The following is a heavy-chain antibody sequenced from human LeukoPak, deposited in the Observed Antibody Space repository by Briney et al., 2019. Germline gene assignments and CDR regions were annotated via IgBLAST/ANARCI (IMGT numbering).Heavy chain of an antibody. V-gene: IGHV4-4*07. J-gene: IGHJ5*02. CDR1: GFTVSDDY. Sequence: GSLRLSCAASGFTVSDDYMSWIRQPAGKGLEWIGRIYSSGSTDYNPSLKSRVTMSVDTSKNKFSLKLSSVTAADTAVYYCARDSGTTGEVKFDPWGQGTLVTVSS. CDR3: ARDSGTTGEVKFDP. CDR2: IYSSGST. D-gene: IGHD3-10*01.